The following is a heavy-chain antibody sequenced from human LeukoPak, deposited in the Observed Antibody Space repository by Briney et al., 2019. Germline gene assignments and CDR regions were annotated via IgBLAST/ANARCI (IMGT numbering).Heavy chain of an antibody. CDR3: ARDGVGATIYFDY. V-gene: IGHV3-11*04. CDR2: ISSSGSTI. Sequence: LSLTCAVYGESFSGYYWSWIRQAPGKGLEWVSYISSSGSTIYYADSVKGRFTISRDNAKNSLYLQMNSLRAEDTAVYYCARDGVGATIYFDYWGQGTLVTVSS. CDR1: GESFSGYY. J-gene: IGHJ4*02. D-gene: IGHD1-26*01.